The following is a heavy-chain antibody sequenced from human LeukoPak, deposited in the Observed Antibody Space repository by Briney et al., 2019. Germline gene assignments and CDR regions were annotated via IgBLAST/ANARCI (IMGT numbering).Heavy chain of an antibody. CDR1: GFPFSSYS. Sequence: GGSLRLSCAASGFPFSSYSMNWVRQAPGKGLEWVSSITYSSSYIYYADSVKGRFTMSRDNAKNSLYMQMNSLRAEDTAVYYCARGGTPSSSWYTKSKNWFDPWGQGTLVTVSS. D-gene: IGHD6-13*01. CDR2: ITYSSSYI. J-gene: IGHJ5*02. CDR3: ARGGTPSSSWYTKSKNWFDP. V-gene: IGHV3-21*01.